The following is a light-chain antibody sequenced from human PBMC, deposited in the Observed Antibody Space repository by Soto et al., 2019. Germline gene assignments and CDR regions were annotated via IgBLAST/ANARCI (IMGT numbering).Light chain of an antibody. J-gene: IGKJ2*01. CDR1: QSALYNSNNKKH. CDR3: QQYYSIPFT. CDR2: GAS. Sequence: DFVMTQAPDSLAVSLGERATINCKSSQSALYNSNNKKHLGWFQQKPGHPPKLLIYGASFRPSGVPDRFSGSGSGTDFTLTISSLQAEDVAVYYCQQYYSIPFTFGQGTKLEI. V-gene: IGKV4-1*01.